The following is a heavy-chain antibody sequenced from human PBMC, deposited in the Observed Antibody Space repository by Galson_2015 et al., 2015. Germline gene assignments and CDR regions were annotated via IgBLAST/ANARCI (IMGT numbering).Heavy chain of an antibody. V-gene: IGHV7-4-1*02. CDR1: GYAFTSYA. CDR2: IKTNTGNP. CDR3: ARESDARYDYGMDV. J-gene: IGHJ6*02. Sequence: SVKVSCKASGYAFTSYAMNWVRQAPGQGLEWMGWIKTNTGNPTYDQGFTGRFVFSLDTSVSTAYLQISSLKAEDTAVYYCARESDARYDYGMDVWGQATTVTVSS.